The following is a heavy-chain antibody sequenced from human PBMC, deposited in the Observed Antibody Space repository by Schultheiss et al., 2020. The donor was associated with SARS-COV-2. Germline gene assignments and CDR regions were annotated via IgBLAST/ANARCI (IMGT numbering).Heavy chain of an antibody. D-gene: IGHD2-21*01. CDR2: INHSGST. V-gene: IGHV4-34*01. CDR3: ASEAAYCGGDCYGNDAFDI. Sequence: SQTLSLTCTVSGGSISSYYWSWIRQPAGKGLEWIGEINHSGSTNYNPSLKSRVTISVDTSKNQFSLKLSSVTAADTAVYYCASEAAYCGGDCYGNDAFDIWGQGTMVTVSS. J-gene: IGHJ3*02. CDR1: GGSISSYY.